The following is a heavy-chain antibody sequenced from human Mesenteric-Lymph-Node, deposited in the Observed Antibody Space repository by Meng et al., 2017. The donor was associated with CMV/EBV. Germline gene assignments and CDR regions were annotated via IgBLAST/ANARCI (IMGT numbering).Heavy chain of an antibody. V-gene: IGHV1-2*02. CDR3: ARWVAYRPPYIEYFNMDV. CDR1: GYTFTSYD. D-gene: IGHD2-15*01. J-gene: IGHJ6*02. Sequence: ASVKVSCKASGYTFTSYDINWVRRATGQGLEWMGWINPTNGGTKYTQRFQDRVTMTSDSSISTAYMELTRLTSDDTAEYYCARWVAYRPPYIEYFNMDVWGQGTTVTVSS. CDR2: INPTNGGT.